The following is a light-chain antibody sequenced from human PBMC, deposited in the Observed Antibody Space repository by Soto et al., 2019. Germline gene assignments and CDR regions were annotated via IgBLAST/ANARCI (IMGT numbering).Light chain of an antibody. Sequence: EILMTQSPATLSLSPGETATLVCRASQSVSTKLAWYQQKPGQXPXXLINGASYRATGIPARFSGSGSGTEFTLTISSLEPEDFAVYYCQQRSNWITFGQGTKVDIK. CDR3: QQRSNWIT. CDR2: GAS. CDR1: QSVSTK. J-gene: IGKJ1*01. V-gene: IGKV3-11*01.